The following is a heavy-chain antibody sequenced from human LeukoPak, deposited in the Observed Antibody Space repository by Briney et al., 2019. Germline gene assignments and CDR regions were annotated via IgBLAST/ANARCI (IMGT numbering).Heavy chain of an antibody. Sequence: GGSLRLSCAASGFTFSSYGMHWVRQAPGKGLEWVAVISYDGSDKYYADSVKGRFTISRDNAKNSLYLQMSSLRDEDTAVYYCAQKGGTDHWGQGTLVTVSS. CDR3: AQKGGTDH. CDR2: ISYDGSDK. D-gene: IGHD2-15*01. J-gene: IGHJ4*02. V-gene: IGHV3-30-3*01. CDR1: GFTFSSYG.